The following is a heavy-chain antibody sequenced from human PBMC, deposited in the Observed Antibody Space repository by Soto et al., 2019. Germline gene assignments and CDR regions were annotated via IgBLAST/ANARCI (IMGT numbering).Heavy chain of an antibody. CDR3: ARRLLYSSSGLDV. J-gene: IGHJ6*02. CDR1: GGSLRGYY. V-gene: IGHV4-34*01. D-gene: IGHD6-6*01. CDR2: INHSGST. Sequence: XGTLSLSCAVYGGSLRGYYWSWIRQPPGKGLEWIGEINHSGSTNYNPSLKSRVTISVDTSKNQFSLKLSSVTAADTAVYYCARRLLYSSSGLDVWGQGTTVTVSS.